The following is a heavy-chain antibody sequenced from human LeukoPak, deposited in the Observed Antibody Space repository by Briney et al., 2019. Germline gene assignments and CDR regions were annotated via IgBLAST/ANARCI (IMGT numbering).Heavy chain of an antibody. CDR1: GFTFSSYA. CDR2: ILDSGYST. V-gene: IGHV3-23*01. Sequence: GGSLRLSCAASGFTFSSYAMSWVRQAPGKGLEWVSGILDSGYSTYYANSVKGRFTISRDNSNNTLYLQMNSLRAEDTAVYYCAKLGGHPLHNYYVGVWGQGTTVTVS. J-gene: IGHJ6*03. CDR3: AKLGGHPLHNYYVGV. D-gene: IGHD3-16*01.